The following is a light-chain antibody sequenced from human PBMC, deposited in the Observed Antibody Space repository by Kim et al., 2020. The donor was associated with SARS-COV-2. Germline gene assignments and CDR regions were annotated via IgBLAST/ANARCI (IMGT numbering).Light chain of an antibody. CDR1: QSVASHY. CDR2: GAS. CDR3: QQYDNSPSIT. J-gene: IGKJ5*01. V-gene: IGKV3-20*01. Sequence: ENVLTQSPGTLSLSPGERVTLSCRASQSVASHYLAWYQQKPGQAPRLFIHGASYRATGIPDRFSGSGSGTDFTLTISRLEPEDFAVYYCQQYDNSPSITFGQGTRLEIK.